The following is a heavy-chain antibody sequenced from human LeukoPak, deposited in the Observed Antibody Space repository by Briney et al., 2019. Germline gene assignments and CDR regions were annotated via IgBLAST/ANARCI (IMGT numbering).Heavy chain of an antibody. Sequence: GGSLRLSYAASGFTFSSYSMNWVRQAPGKGLEWVSSISSSSSYIYYADSVKGRFTISRDNAKNSLYLQMNSLRVEDTAVYYCARERIQYYYGSGSYPRDDAFDIWGQGTMVTVSS. J-gene: IGHJ3*02. V-gene: IGHV3-21*01. CDR3: ARERIQYYYGSGSYPRDDAFDI. CDR1: GFTFSSYS. CDR2: ISSSSSYI. D-gene: IGHD3-10*01.